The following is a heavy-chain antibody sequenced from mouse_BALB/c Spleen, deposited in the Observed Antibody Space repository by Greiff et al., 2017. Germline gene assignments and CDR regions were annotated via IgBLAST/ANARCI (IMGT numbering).Heavy chain of an antibody. CDR2: IYPGDGDT. CDR1: GYAFSSYW. J-gene: IGHJ1*01. D-gene: IGHD1-1*02. CDR3: ARGHYGYFDV. Sequence: VKLQESGAELVRPGSSVKISCKASGYAFSSYWMNWVKQRPGQGLEWIGQIYPGDGDTNYNGKFKGKATLTADKSSSTAYMQLSSLTSEDSAVYFCARGHYGYFDVWGAGTTVTVSS. V-gene: IGHV1-80*01.